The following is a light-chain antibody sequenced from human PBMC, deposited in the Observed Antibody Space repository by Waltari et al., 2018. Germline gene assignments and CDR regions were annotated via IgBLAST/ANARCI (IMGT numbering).Light chain of an antibody. J-gene: IGLJ2*01. CDR2: GVN. CDR3: QSYDTSLSVV. V-gene: IGLV1-40*01. Sequence: QSVLTQPPSVSGAPGQRATISGTGSGPNIGAGYDTHGYQQLPGKAPRLLSYGVNTRPLGVPDRFFGSQSGTSASLAITGLQAEDEGDYYCQSYDTSLSVVFGGGTKLTVL. CDR1: GPNIGAGYD.